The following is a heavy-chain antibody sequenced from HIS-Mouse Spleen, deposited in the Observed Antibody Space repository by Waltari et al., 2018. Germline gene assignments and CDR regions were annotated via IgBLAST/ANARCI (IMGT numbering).Heavy chain of an antibody. D-gene: IGHD6-13*01. V-gene: IGHV4-39*07. CDR2: IYYSGST. CDR1: GGSISSSSYY. J-gene: IGHJ2*01. Sequence: QLQLQESGPGLVTPSETLSLTCTVSGGSISSSSYYWGWIRQPPGKGMEWIGRIYYSGSTYYNRSLRSRVTISVDTSKNQFSLKLSSVTAADTAVYYCAREIPYSSSWYDWYFDLWGRGTLVTVSS. CDR3: AREIPYSSSWYDWYFDL.